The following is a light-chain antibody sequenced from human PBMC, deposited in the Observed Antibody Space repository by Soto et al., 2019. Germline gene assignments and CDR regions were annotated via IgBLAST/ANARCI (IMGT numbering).Light chain of an antibody. CDR1: SSNIGAGYD. CDR3: PSYDSSLSAYV. V-gene: IGLV1-40*01. Sequence: QSALAQPPSVSGAPGQKVTISCTGSSSNIGAGYDLHWYQQLPGTAPKLLLYGNSNRPSGVPDRFSGSKSGTSASLAITGLQAEDEADYYCPSYDSSLSAYVFGTGTKVTVL. CDR2: GNS. J-gene: IGLJ1*01.